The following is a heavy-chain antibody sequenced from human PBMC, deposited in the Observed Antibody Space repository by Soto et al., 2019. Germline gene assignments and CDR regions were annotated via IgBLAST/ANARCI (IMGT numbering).Heavy chain of an antibody. Sequence: KPSETLSLTCAVYGGSFSGYYWSWIRQPPGKGLEWIGEINHSGSTNYNPSLKSRVTISVDTSKNQFSLKLSSVTAADTAVYYCARSQTTVTSYDYWGQGTLVTVSS. CDR2: INHSGST. V-gene: IGHV4-34*01. D-gene: IGHD4-17*01. CDR1: GGSFSGYY. CDR3: ARSQTTVTSYDY. J-gene: IGHJ4*02.